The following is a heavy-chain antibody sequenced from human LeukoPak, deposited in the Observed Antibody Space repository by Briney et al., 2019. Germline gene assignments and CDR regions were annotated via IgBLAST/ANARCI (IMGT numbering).Heavy chain of an antibody. CDR1: GFTFSSYE. CDR3: ARGGSDSSGWYRGNYFDD. V-gene: IGHV3-48*03. Sequence: GGSLRLSCAASGFTFSSYEMNWVRQAPGKGLEWVSYISSSGSTIYYADSVKGRFTISRDNAKNSLYLQMNSLRAEDTAVYYCARGGSDSSGWYRGNYFDDGGQGTLVTVYS. D-gene: IGHD6-19*01. CDR2: ISSSGSTI. J-gene: IGHJ4*02.